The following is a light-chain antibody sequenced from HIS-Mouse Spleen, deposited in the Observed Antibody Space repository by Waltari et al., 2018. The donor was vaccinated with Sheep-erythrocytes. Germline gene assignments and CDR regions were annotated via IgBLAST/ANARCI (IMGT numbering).Light chain of an antibody. V-gene: IGLV2-11*01. Sequence: QSALTQPRSVSGSPGQSVTISCTGTSSDVGGYNYVSWYQQHPGKAPKLMIYDVSRRPSGVPDRFSGPNSGTTASLTISGLQAEDEADYYCCSYAGSYNHVFATGTKVTVL. CDR3: CSYAGSYNHV. CDR1: SSDVGGYNY. CDR2: DVS. J-gene: IGLJ1*01.